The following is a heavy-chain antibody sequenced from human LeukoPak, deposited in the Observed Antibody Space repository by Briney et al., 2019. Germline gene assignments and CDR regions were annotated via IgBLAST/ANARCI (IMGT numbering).Heavy chain of an antibody. Sequence: SETLSLTCTVSGGSISSSSYYWGWIRQPPGKGLEWIGSIYYSGSTYYNPSLKSRVTISVDTSKDQFSLKLSSVTAADTAVYYCARAQVENAQDLYYFDYWGQGTLVTVSS. CDR3: ARAQVENAQDLYYFDY. CDR2: IYYSGST. CDR1: GGSISSSSYY. V-gene: IGHV4-39*07. J-gene: IGHJ4*02. D-gene: IGHD1-1*01.